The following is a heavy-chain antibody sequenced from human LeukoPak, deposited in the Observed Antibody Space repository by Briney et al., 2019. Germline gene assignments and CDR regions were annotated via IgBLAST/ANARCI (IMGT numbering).Heavy chain of an antibody. CDR1: GFTFKDYA. CDR2: ISWNSGNI. V-gene: IGHV3-9*01. CDR3: AKVLGPSHNWDFQH. J-gene: IGHJ1*01. Sequence: PGGSLRLSCAASGFTFKDYAMHWVRQAPGKGLEWVSGISWNSGNIGYADSVKGRFTISRDNAENSMFLQMNSLRAEDTALYYCAKVLGPSHNWDFQHWGQGTLVTVSS. D-gene: IGHD2/OR15-2a*01.